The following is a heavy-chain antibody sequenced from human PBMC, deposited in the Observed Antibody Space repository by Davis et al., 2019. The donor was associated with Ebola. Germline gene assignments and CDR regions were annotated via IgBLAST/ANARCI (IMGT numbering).Heavy chain of an antibody. Sequence: GGSLRLSCSASGFTFSSYAMHWVRQAPGKGLEYVSAISSNRGSTYYADSVKGRFTISRDNSKNTLYLQMSSLRAEDTAVYYCVKASGRFLEWFLYGMDVWGQGTTVTVSS. D-gene: IGHD3-3*01. CDR3: VKASGRFLEWFLYGMDV. J-gene: IGHJ6*02. CDR2: ISSNRGST. V-gene: IGHV3-64D*08. CDR1: GFTFSSYA.